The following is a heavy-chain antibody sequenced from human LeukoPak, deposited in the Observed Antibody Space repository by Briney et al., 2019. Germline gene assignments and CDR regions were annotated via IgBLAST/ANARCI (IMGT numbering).Heavy chain of an antibody. Sequence: GGSLRLSCAASGFTFSSYAMTWVRQAPGKGLEWVSFVSGSGDTTYYADSVKGRFTISRDSSKNTLYLQMNSLRAEDTAVYYCAKSRGESRGASNYWGQGTLVTVSS. CDR2: VSGSGDTT. D-gene: IGHD1-26*01. J-gene: IGHJ4*02. CDR3: AKSRGESRGASNY. CDR1: GFTFSSYA. V-gene: IGHV3-23*01.